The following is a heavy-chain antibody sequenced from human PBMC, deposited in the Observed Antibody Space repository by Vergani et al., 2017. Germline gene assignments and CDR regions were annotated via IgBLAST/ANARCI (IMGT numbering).Heavy chain of an antibody. V-gene: IGHV3-21*01. J-gene: IGHJ6*03. CDR3: AGATVTTSHYYYMDV. D-gene: IGHD4-11*01. CDR2: ISSSSSYI. Sequence: EVQLVESGGGLVKPGGSLRLSCAASGFTFSSYSMNWVRQAPGKGLEWVSSISSSSSYIYYADSVKGRFTISRDNAKNSLYLQMNSLRAEDTAVYYCAGATVTTSHYYYMDVWGKGTTVTVSS. CDR1: GFTFSSYS.